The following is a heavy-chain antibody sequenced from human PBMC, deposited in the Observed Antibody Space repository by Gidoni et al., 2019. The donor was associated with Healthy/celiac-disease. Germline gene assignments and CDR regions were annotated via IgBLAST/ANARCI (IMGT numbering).Heavy chain of an antibody. J-gene: IGHJ4*02. D-gene: IGHD3-16*01. CDR3: ARVIGGDGYNDY. CDR1: GYSISSGYY. V-gene: IGHV4-38-2*01. Sequence: QVQLQESGSGLVKPSETLSLTCAVPGYSISSGYYWGWIRQPPGKGLEWIGSIYHSGSTYYNPSLKSRVTISVDTSKNQFSLKLSSVTAADTAVYYCARVIGGDGYNDYWGQGTLVTVSS. CDR2: IYHSGST.